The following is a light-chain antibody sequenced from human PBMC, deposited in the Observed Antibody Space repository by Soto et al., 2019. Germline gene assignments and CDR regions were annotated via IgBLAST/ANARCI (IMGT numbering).Light chain of an antibody. V-gene: IGKV1-5*03. CDR3: QQYNRFFT. CDR2: KAS. Sequence: DIQMTQSPSTLSASIGDRVTITCRASQSITGWVAWYQQKPGKAPKLLIYKASSLGSGVPSRISGSGSGTEFTLTISSLQPEDSASYYCQQYNRFFTFGPGTKVYIK. J-gene: IGKJ3*01. CDR1: QSITGW.